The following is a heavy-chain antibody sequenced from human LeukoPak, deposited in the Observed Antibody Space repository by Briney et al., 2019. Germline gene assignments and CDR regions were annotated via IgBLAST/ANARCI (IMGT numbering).Heavy chain of an antibody. J-gene: IGHJ5*02. D-gene: IGHD5-12*01. Sequence: PGGPLRLSCGASGFTFSSYAMSWVRQAPGKGLEWVSAISGSAHRTYYADPVKGRFTVSRGNSKNTLYLQVSSLRAEDTAMYYCAKDREEDMATITLSDSWGQGTLVTVSS. CDR2: ISGSAHRT. CDR3: AKDREEDMATITLSDS. CDR1: GFTFSSYA. V-gene: IGHV3-23*01.